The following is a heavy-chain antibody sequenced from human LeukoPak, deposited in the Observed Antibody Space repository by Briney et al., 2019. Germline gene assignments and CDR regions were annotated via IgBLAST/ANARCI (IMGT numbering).Heavy chain of an antibody. D-gene: IGHD3-9*01. J-gene: IGHJ4*02. CDR1: GYTFISYG. Sequence: ASVKVSCKASGYTFISYGISWVRQAPGQGLEWMGWISAYNGNTNYAQKLQGRVTMTTDTSTSTAYMGPRSLRSDDTAVYYCARTYYDILTGEGDYWGQGTLVTVSS. CDR2: ISAYNGNT. V-gene: IGHV1-18*01. CDR3: ARTYYDILTGEGDY.